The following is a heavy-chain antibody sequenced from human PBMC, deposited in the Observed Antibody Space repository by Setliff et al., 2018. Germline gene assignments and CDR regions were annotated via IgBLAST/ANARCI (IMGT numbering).Heavy chain of an antibody. CDR1: GGSISSGDYY. CDR3: ASAPLLYSDSSGLSGTFDI. J-gene: IGHJ3*02. CDR2: IYYSGST. D-gene: IGHD3-22*01. V-gene: IGHV4-30-4*08. Sequence: TLSLTCTVSGGSISSGDYYWSWIRQPPGKGLEFVGYIYYSGSTNYNPSLKSRVTISIDTSKNQFSLKVNSVTAADTAVYYCASAPLLYSDSSGLSGTFDIWGQGTMVTVSS.